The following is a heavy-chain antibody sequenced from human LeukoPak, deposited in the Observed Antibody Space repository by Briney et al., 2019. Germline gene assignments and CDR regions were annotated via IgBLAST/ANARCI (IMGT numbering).Heavy chain of an antibody. V-gene: IGHV2-5*02. CDR3: ALETRGYSSGY. CDR2: IYWDDDK. D-gene: IGHD3-22*01. Sequence: SGPTLVKPTQTLTLTCTFSGFSLSTTGVGVGWIRQPPGKALEWLALIYWDDDKRYSPSLKSRLTITKDTSKNQVVLIMTNMDPVDTATYYCALETRGYSSGYWGQGTLVTVSS. J-gene: IGHJ4*02. CDR1: GFSLSTTGVG.